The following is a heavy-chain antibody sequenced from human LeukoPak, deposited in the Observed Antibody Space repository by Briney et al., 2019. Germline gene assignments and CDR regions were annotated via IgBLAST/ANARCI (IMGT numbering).Heavy chain of an antibody. CDR2: IDWDDDK. CDR3: ARIKNGASQYFDY. D-gene: IGHD1-26*01. CDR1: GFSLRTRGMC. Sequence: SGPTLLKPTPTLTLTCTFSGFSLRTRGMCVSWIRQPPAKALEWLARIDWDDDKYYSTSLKTRLTISKDTSKNQVVLTLTNMDPVDTAMYYCARIKNGASQYFDYWGQGTLVTVSS. V-gene: IGHV2-70*11. J-gene: IGHJ4*02.